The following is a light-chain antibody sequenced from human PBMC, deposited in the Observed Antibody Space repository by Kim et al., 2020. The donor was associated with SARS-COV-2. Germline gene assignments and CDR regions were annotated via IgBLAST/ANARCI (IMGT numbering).Light chain of an antibody. Sequence: SASVGDRVTITCRARRDINIFLAWFQQKPGRVPQRLIYEASSLHAGAPSRFSGSGSGTEFTLTISSLQPEDFATYYCLQHYNYPYTFGQGTKLEI. CDR1: RDINIF. V-gene: IGKV1-17*03. J-gene: IGKJ2*01. CDR2: EAS. CDR3: LQHYNYPYT.